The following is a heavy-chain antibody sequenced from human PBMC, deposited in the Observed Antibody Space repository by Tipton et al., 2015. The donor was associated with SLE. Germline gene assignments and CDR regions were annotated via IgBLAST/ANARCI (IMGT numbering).Heavy chain of an antibody. CDR3: AIAVAGNDAFDV. Sequence: QSGAEVKKPGASVKVSCKASRCTFTAYYMHWVRQTPGQGLEWMGRINPKSGGADYSQTFQGRVTMTRDTSISTVYMELSSPGSDDTAVYYCAIAVAGNDAFDVWGQGTMITVSS. CDR2: INPKSGGA. CDR1: RCTFTAYY. J-gene: IGHJ3*01. D-gene: IGHD6-19*01. V-gene: IGHV1-2*06.